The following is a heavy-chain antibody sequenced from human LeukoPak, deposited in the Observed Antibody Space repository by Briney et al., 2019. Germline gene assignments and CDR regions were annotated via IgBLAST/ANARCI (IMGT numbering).Heavy chain of an antibody. J-gene: IGHJ4*02. Sequence: PGGSLRLSCAASGFTFSSYGMHWVRQAPGKGLEWVAVIWYDGSNKYYADSVKGRFTISRDNSKNTLYLQMNSLRAEDTAVYYCAKDLRAVYGEFDNWGQGTLVTVSS. CDR1: GFTFSSYG. D-gene: IGHD2/OR15-2a*01. CDR3: AKDLRAVYGEFDN. V-gene: IGHV3-33*06. CDR2: IWYDGSNK.